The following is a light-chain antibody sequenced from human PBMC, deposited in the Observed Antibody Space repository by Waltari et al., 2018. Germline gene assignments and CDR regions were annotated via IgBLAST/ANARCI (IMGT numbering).Light chain of an antibody. CDR2: GTS. J-gene: IGKJ1*01. V-gene: IGKV3D-15*01. Sequence: DIVMTQSPATLPLCPGESATLSCRANQSVSSTFAWFQQKPGQPPRLLIYGTSTRATGIPARFRGSGYGTEFRLTISSLKPDDFATYYCQKYDHWPWRFGQGTRVEAK. CDR3: QKYDHWPWR. CDR1: QSVSST.